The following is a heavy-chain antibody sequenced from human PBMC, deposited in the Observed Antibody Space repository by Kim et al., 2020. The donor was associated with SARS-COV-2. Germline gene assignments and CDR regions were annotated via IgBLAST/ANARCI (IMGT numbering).Heavy chain of an antibody. CDR1: GFTFSSYE. Sequence: GGSLRLFCAASGFTFSSYEMNWVRQAPGKGLEWVSYISSSGSTIYYADSVKGRFTISRDNAKNSLYLQMNSLRAEDTAVYYCARDPSYITIFGVVIRYGMDVWGQGTTVTVSS. V-gene: IGHV3-48*03. CDR3: ARDPSYITIFGVVIRYGMDV. D-gene: IGHD3-3*01. CDR2: ISSSGSTI. J-gene: IGHJ6*02.